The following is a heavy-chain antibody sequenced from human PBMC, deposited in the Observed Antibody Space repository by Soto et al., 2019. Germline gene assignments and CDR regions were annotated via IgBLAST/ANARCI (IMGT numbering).Heavy chain of an antibody. Sequence: SETLSLTCTVSGGSISSSSYYWGWIRQPPGKGLEWIGSIYYSGSTYYNPSLKSRVTISVDTSKNQFSLKLSSVTAADTAVYYCASWYYYDSSGYFDFDYWGQGTLVTVSS. J-gene: IGHJ4*02. CDR2: IYYSGST. D-gene: IGHD3-22*01. CDR1: GGSISSSSYY. V-gene: IGHV4-39*01. CDR3: ASWYYYDSSGYFDFDY.